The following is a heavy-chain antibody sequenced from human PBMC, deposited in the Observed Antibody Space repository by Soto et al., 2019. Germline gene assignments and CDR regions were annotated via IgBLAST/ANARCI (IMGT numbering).Heavy chain of an antibody. Sequence: QVQLQESGPGLVKPSETLSLTCTVSGGSISSYYWSWIRQPPGKGLEWIGYIYYSGSTNYNPSLTSPLTLSVDXSXNRXSLKLSSVTSAGTVVYYCAREGDSTRWYAWGAFDIWGHGTMVTVSS. CDR3: AREGDSTRWYAWGAFDI. CDR2: IYYSGST. D-gene: IGHD6-13*01. CDR1: GGSISSYY. V-gene: IGHV4-59*01. J-gene: IGHJ3*02.